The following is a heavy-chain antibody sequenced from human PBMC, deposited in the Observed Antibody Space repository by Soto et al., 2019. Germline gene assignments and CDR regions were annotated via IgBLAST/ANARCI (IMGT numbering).Heavy chain of an antibody. D-gene: IGHD1-26*01. Sequence: ETLSLTCAVYGGSFSGYYWGWIRQPPGKGLEWIGSIYYSGSTYYNPSLKSRVTISVDTSKNQFSLKLSSVTAADTAVYYCARGGWELLEWRGYYGMDVWGQGTTVTVSS. V-gene: IGHV4-34*01. CDR2: IYYSGST. CDR3: ARGGWELLEWRGYYGMDV. J-gene: IGHJ6*02. CDR1: GGSFSGYY.